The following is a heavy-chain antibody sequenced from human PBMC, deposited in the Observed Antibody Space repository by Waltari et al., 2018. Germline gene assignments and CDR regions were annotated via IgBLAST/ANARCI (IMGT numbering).Heavy chain of an antibody. CDR3: ARGYYDSREQSSYFDP. Sequence: QVQLQESGPGLVKPSETLSLTCSVSSGSISNSYWSWIRQSPGKALEWVGYIHYSGKTNYNPSLKSRITISIDKSKNQFSLKLSSVTAADTATYYCARGYYDSREQSSYFDPWGREFWSPSPQ. CDR2: IHYSGKT. J-gene: IGHJ5*02. V-gene: IGHV4-59*01. CDR1: SGSISNSY. D-gene: IGHD3-22*01.